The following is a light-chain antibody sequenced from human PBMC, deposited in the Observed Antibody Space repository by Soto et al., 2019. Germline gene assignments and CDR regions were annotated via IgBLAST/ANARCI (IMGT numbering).Light chain of an antibody. Sequence: VLTQSPGTLSLSPGDSDTLSCRASQSVSSSYLAWYQQKPGQAPRLLIYGASSRATGIPDRFSGSGSGTDFTLTISRLEPEDFAVYYCQQYGSSSWSFGQGAKVDIK. CDR2: GAS. V-gene: IGKV3-20*01. J-gene: IGKJ1*01. CDR3: QQYGSSSWS. CDR1: QSVSSSY.